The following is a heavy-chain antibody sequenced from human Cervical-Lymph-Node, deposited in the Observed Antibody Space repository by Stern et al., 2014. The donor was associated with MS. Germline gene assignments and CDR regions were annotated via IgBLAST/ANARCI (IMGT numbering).Heavy chain of an antibody. J-gene: IGHJ6*02. V-gene: IGHV1-2*04. D-gene: IGHD1-1*01. CDR2: INPNNGGT. CDR1: GYTFTDYY. CDR3: ARASTTANNYYDGVDV. Sequence: QLVQSGAEVKNPGASVKVSCKASGYTFTDYYMQWMRQAPGQGLEWMGWINPNNGGTKAAQKFQGWVTMTRDTSTSTAYMELSRLRSDDTAIYYCARASTTANNYYDGVDVWGQGTTVTVTS.